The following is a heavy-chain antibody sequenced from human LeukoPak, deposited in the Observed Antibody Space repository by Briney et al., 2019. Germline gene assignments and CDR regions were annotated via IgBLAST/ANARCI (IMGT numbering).Heavy chain of an antibody. CDR2: FDPEDGET. CDR1: GYTLTELS. CDR3: ATVWARGSVFDY. V-gene: IGHV1-24*01. J-gene: IGHJ4*02. D-gene: IGHD3-10*01. Sequence: ASVKVSCKVSGYTLTELSMHWVRQAPGKGLELMGGFDPEDGETIYAQKFQGRVTMTEDTSTDTAYMELSSLRSEDTAVYYCATVWARGSVFDYWGQGTLVTVSS.